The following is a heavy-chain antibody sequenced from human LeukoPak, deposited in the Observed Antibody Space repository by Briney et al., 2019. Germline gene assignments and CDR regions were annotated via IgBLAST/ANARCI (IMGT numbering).Heavy chain of an antibody. J-gene: IGHJ3*01. CDR1: GYTFSNYV. D-gene: IGHD2-15*01. CDR2: MNPNNGNT. V-gene: IGHV1-8*01. CDR3: ARAAWSSL. Sequence: GSVNVSCKASGYTFSNYVINGVRQATGQGLEWMGWMNPNNGNTGNAQKFQGRDTMTRTTSISTAYMEVSSLTAEYTAMYYCARAAWSSLWGQGTMVTVSS.